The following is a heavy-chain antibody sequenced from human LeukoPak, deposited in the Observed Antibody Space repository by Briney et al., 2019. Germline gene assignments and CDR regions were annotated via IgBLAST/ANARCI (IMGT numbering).Heavy chain of an antibody. CDR3: ARGIAAAGVWFDP. D-gene: IGHD6-13*01. CDR1: GGSISSYY. Sequence: SETLSLTCTVSGGSISSYYWSWIRQPPEKGLEWIGYIYYSGSTYYNPSLKSRVTISVDTSKNQFSLKLSSVTAADTAVYYCARGIAAAGVWFDPWGQGTLVTVSS. J-gene: IGHJ5*02. CDR2: IYYSGST. V-gene: IGHV4-59*12.